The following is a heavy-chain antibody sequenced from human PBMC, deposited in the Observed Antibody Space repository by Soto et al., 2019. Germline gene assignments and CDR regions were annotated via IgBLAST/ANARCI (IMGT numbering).Heavy chain of an antibody. V-gene: IGHV3-21*01. D-gene: IGHD5-18*01. CDR2: ISSSSSYI. Sequence: EVQRVESGGGLVKPGGSLRLSCAASGFTFSSYSMNWVRQAPGKGLEWVSSISSSSSYIYYADSVKGRFTISRDNAKNSLYRQMNSLRAEDTAVYYCARDQPGYSYGYGLGYWGQGTLVTVSS. CDR3: ARDQPGYSYGYGLGY. J-gene: IGHJ4*02. CDR1: GFTFSSYS.